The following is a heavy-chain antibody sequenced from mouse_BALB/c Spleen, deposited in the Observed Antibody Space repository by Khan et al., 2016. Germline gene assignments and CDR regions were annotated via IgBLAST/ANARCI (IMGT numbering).Heavy chain of an antibody. D-gene: IGHD2-1*01. J-gene: IGHJ4*01. V-gene: IGHV4-1*02. CDR2: INPDSSTI. Sequence: EVKLLESGGGLVQPGGSLKLSCAASGFDFSRYWMSWVRQAPGKGLEWIGEINPDSSTINYTPSLKDKFIIFRDNAKDTLCLQMSKVRSEDTALXYSARPDGNPYAMEYWGQGTSVTVSS. CDR1: GFDFSRYW. CDR3: ARPDGNPYAMEY.